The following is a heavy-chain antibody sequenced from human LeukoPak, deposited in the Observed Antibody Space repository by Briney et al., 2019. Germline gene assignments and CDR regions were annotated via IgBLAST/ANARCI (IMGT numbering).Heavy chain of an antibody. CDR3: AKESGYYHY. D-gene: IGHD3-3*01. Sequence: GGSLRLSCAASEFTFSSCAMTWVRQAPGKGLEWVSAISGSGDRTYYADSVKGRFTISRDNSKNTVYLQMNSLRAEDTAVYYCAKESGYYHYWGQGTLVTVSS. CDR2: ISGSGDRT. V-gene: IGHV3-23*01. CDR1: EFTFSSCA. J-gene: IGHJ4*02.